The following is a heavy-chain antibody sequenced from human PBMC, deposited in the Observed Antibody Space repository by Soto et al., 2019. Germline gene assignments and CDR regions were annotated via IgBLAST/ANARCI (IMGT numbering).Heavy chain of an antibody. J-gene: IGHJ6*02. CDR2: ISGSGGST. Sequence: EVQLLESGGGLVQPGGSLRLSCAASGFTFSSYAMSWVRQAPGKGLEWVSAISGSGGSTYYADSVKGRFTISRDNSKNPLYLQMNSVRAEDTAVDYCAKGGEVSYYCYYGMDVWGQGTTVTVSS. CDR3: AKGGEVSYYCYYGMDV. D-gene: IGHD2-21*01. CDR1: GFTFSSYA. V-gene: IGHV3-23*01.